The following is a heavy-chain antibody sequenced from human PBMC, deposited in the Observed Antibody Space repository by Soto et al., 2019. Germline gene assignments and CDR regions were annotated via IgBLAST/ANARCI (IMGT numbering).Heavy chain of an antibody. Sequence: XVSLRLSCAASGFTFSSYAMHWVRQAPGKGLEWVAVISYDGSNKYYADSVKGRFTISRDNSKNTLYLQMNSLRAEDTAVYYCAEDVGGSYVIHFDYWGQGTLVTVSS. CDR2: ISYDGSNK. CDR1: GFTFSSYA. J-gene: IGHJ4*02. V-gene: IGHV3-30-3*01. D-gene: IGHD1-26*01. CDR3: AEDVGGSYVIHFDY.